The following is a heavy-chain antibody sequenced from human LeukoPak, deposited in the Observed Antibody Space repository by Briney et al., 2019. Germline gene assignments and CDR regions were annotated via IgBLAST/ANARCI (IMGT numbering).Heavy chain of an antibody. CDR1: GFTLSGHY. CDR2: ISSGGTT. CDR3: ARALQAYYLDY. Sequence: GGSLRLSCAASGFTLSGHYMSWIRQAPGKGLEWVSKISSGGTTYYADSLKGRFTISRDNAKNSLNLQINSLRAEDTAVYYCARALQAYYLDYWGQGTLVTVSS. J-gene: IGHJ4*02. V-gene: IGHV3-11*01.